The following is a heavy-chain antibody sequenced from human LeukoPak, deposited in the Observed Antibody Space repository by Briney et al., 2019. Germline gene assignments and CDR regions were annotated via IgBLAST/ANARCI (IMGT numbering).Heavy chain of an antibody. CDR2: ISAYNGNT. V-gene: IGHV1-18*01. CDR3: ARGRKLEPFDY. Sequence: ASVKVSCKASGGTFSSYAISWVRQAPGQGLEWMGWISAYNGNTNYAQKLQGRVTMTTDTSTSTAYMELRSLRSDDTAVYYCARGRKLEPFDYWGQGTLVTVSS. J-gene: IGHJ4*02. D-gene: IGHD1-1*01. CDR1: GGTFSSYA.